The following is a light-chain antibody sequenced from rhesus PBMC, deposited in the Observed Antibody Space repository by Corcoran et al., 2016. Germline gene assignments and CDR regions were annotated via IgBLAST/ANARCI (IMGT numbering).Light chain of an antibody. CDR3: LQYSSSPWT. CDR1: QGISSW. J-gene: IGKJ1*01. CDR2: KAS. Sequence: DIQMTQSPSSLSSSVGDKVTITCRASQGISSWLAWYQQKPGKAPKRLLHKASSLQSGVPSRFNGSGSGTEFTLTISSLQAEDFATYYCLQYSSSPWTFGQGTKVEIK. V-gene: IGKV1-22*01.